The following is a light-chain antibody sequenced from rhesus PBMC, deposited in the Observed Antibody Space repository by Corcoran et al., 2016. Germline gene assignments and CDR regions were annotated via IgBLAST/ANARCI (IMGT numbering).Light chain of an antibody. V-gene: IGKV4-1*01. CDR3: QQYYSAPWT. CDR2: WAS. J-gene: IGKJ1*01. Sequence: DIVMTQSPDSLPVSLGERVTINCKSSQSLLYSSNNKNYLAWYQQKPGQAPQLLLYWASTRESGVPNRFSGGGSGTDFTLTISGLQAEDVAVYYCQQYYSAPWTFGQGTKVEIK. CDR1: QSLLYSSNNKNY.